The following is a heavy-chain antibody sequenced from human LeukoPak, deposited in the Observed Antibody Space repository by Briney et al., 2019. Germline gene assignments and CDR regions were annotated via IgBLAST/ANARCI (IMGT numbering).Heavy chain of an antibody. D-gene: IGHD6-13*01. J-gene: IGHJ4*02. V-gene: IGHV1-46*01. CDR1: GYTFTSYY. Sequence: ASVKVSCKASGYTFTSYYMHWVRQAPGQGLEWMGIINPSGGSTSYAQKFQGRVTITADKSTSTAYMELSSLRSEDTAVYYCATRGIAAAGTFDYWGQGTLVTVSS. CDR3: ATRGIAAAGTFDY. CDR2: INPSGGST.